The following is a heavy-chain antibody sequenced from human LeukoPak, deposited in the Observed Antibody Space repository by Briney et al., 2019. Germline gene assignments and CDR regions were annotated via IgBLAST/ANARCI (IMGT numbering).Heavy chain of an antibody. CDR1: GFTFSGYS. J-gene: IGHJ6*03. V-gene: IGHV3-21*01. CDR2: ISSSSSYI. CDR3: ARSESMYYMDV. Sequence: GGSLRLSCAASGFTFSGYSMNWVRQAPGKGLEWVSSISSSSSYIYYADSVKGRFTISRDNAKNSLYLQMNSLRAEDTAVYYCARSESMYYMDVWGKGTTVTVSS. D-gene: IGHD2/OR15-2a*01.